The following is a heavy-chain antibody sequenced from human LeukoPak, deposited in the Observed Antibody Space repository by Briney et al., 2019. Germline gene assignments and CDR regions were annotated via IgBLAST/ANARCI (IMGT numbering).Heavy chain of an antibody. Sequence: PSETLSLTCTVSGGTISSSSYSWGWIRQPPGKGLEWIGSIYYSGSTYYNPSLKSRVTISVDTSKNQCSLKLSSVTAADTAVYYCVRCPKKSGYDIGSFDYWGQGTLVTVSS. J-gene: IGHJ4*02. CDR2: IYYSGST. D-gene: IGHD5-12*01. CDR1: GGTISSSSYS. V-gene: IGHV4-39*07. CDR3: VRCPKKSGYDIGSFDY.